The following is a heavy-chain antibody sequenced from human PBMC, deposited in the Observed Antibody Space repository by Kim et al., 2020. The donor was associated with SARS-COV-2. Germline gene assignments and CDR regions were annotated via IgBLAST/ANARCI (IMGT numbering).Heavy chain of an antibody. CDR1: GFTFSSYS. CDR2: ISSSSSYI. Sequence: GGSLRLSCAASGFTFSSYSMNWVRQAPGKGLEWVSSISSSSSYIYYADSVKGRFTISRDNAKNSLYLQMNSLRAEDTAVYYCARGLPKGVVAAKGRDYWGQGTLVTVSS. D-gene: IGHD2-15*01. V-gene: IGHV3-21*01. J-gene: IGHJ4*02. CDR3: ARGLPKGVVAAKGRDY.